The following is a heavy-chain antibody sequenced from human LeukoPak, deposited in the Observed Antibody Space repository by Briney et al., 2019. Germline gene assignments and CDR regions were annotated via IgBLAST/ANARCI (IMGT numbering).Heavy chain of an antibody. CDR3: VSDSGSRSGGDY. CDR1: GFPFSNYW. D-gene: IGHD1-26*01. Sequence: GGSLRLSCAASGFPFSNYWMHWVRQAPGKGLVWVSRMNSDGSSTSYADSVKGRSTISRDNAKNTLYLQMNSLRAEDAAVYYCVSDSGSRSGGDYWGQGTLVTVSS. V-gene: IGHV3-74*01. J-gene: IGHJ4*02. CDR2: MNSDGSST.